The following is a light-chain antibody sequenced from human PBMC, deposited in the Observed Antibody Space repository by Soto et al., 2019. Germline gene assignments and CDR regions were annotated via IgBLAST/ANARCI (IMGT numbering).Light chain of an antibody. Sequence: DIQMTQSPSSLSASVGDRVTITCRASQSISNYLNWYQQKPGKVPNLLIYAASSLQSGVPSRFSXSGSXXXXTLXXXXXXXEXXXXXXXXXXXXXPXTXGPGTKVDIK. CDR2: AAS. V-gene: IGKV1-39*01. CDR1: QSISNY. J-gene: IGKJ3*01. CDR3: XXXXXXPXT.